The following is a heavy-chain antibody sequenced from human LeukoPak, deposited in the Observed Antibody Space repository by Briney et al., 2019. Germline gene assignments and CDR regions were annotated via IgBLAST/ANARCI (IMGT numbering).Heavy chain of an antibody. D-gene: IGHD6-13*01. J-gene: IGHJ5*02. CDR2: ISSNGGST. CDR3: ARLRPQQLVLSAKEVNWFDP. CDR1: GFTFSSYG. V-gene: IGHV3-64*01. Sequence: PGGSLRLSCAASGFTFSSYGMHWVRQAPGKGLEYVSAISSNGGSTYYANSVKGRFTISRDNSKNTLYLQMGSLRAEDMAVYYCARLRPQQLVLSAKEVNWFDPWGQGTLVTVSS.